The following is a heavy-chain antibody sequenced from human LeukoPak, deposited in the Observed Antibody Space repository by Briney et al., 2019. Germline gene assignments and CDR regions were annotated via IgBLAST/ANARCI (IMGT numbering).Heavy chain of an antibody. V-gene: IGHV4-59*12. CDR2: IYYSGST. J-gene: IGHJ5*02. CDR3: ARDSTLTNWFDP. Sequence: SETLSLTCTVSGGSISSYYWSWIRQPPGKGLEWIGSIYYSGSTYYNPSLKSRVTISVDTSKNQFSLKLSSVTAADTAVYYCARDSTLTNWFDPWGQGTLVTVSS. CDR1: GGSISSYY. D-gene: IGHD4/OR15-4a*01.